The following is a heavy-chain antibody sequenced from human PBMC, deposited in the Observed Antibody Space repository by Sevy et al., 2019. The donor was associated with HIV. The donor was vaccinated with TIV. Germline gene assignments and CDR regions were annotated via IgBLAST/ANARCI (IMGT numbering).Heavy chain of an antibody. D-gene: IGHD2-2*01. CDR1: GLTFSSYL. CDR2: INGDGSST. J-gene: IGHJ6*02. CDR3: VRQRGDTVVLPDVLPDYGMDV. Sequence: GGSLRLSCAASGLTFSSYLMHWVRQAPGKGLVWVSRINGDGSSTSYADSVKGRFTISRDNAKNTLYLQMNSLRAEDTAVYYCVRQRGDTVVLPDVLPDYGMDVWGQGTTVTVSS. V-gene: IGHV3-74*01.